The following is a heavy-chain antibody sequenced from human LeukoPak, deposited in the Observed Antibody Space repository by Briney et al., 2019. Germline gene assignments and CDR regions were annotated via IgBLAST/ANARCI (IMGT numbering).Heavy chain of an antibody. CDR1: GGSISSSSYY. D-gene: IGHD4-23*01. V-gene: IGHV4-39*07. CDR3: TRDSGTTGVVKFDP. CDR2: IYYSGST. Sequence: QPSETLSLTCTVSGGSISSSSYYWGWIRQPPGKGLEWIGSIYYSGSTYYNPSLKSRVTISVDTSKNQFSLKLSSVTAADTAVYYCTRDSGTTGVVKFDPWGQGILVTVSS. J-gene: IGHJ5*02.